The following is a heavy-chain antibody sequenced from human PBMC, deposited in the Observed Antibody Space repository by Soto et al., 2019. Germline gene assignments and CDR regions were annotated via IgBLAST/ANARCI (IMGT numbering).Heavy chain of an antibody. Sequence: XGSLRLSFAASGFTFSDYYVSWIRQAPGKGLEWVSYISSSVSTIYYADSVKGRFTISRDNAKNSLYLQMNSLRAEDTAVYYCASELGRPYGMDVCGQGTTVTVSS. CDR1: GFTFSDYY. V-gene: IGHV3-11*01. D-gene: IGHD1-26*01. J-gene: IGHJ6*02. CDR2: ISSSVSTI. CDR3: ASELGRPYGMDV.